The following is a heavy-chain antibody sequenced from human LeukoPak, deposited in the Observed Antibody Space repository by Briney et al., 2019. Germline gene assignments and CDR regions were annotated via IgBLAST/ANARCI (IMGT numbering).Heavy chain of an antibody. CDR3: AREQKGNWNHQFDP. CDR2: IIPIFGTA. J-gene: IGHJ5*02. D-gene: IGHD1-1*01. Sequence: ASVKVSCKASGGTFSSYAISWVRQAPGQGHEWMGGIIPIFGTANYAQKLQGRVTITADESTSTAYMELSSLRSEDTAVYYCAREQKGNWNHQFDPWGQGTLVTVSS. V-gene: IGHV1-69*13. CDR1: GGTFSSYA.